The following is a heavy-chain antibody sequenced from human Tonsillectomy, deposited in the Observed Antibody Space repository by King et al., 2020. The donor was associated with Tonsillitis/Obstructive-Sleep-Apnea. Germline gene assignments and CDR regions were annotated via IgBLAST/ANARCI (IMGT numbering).Heavy chain of an antibody. CDR3: AREFDSLDF. CDR1: GGPFSGYY. CDR2: IDHSGST. J-gene: IGHJ4*02. V-gene: IGHV4-34*01. D-gene: IGHD2-15*01. Sequence: VQLQQWGAGLLKPSETLSLTCAVYGGPFSGYYWNWIRQPPGKGLEWIGEIDHSGSTNYNPSLKSRVSISVDTSKNQFSLKLSSVTAADTAVYYCAREFDSLDFWGQGNLVTVSP.